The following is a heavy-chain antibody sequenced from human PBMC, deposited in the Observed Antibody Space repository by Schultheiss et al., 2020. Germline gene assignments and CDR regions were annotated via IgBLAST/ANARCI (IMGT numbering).Heavy chain of an antibody. J-gene: IGHJ4*02. D-gene: IGHD1-20*01. CDR2: ISGSGGST. V-gene: IGHV3-23*01. Sequence: GGSLRLSCAASGFTFSSYGMHWVRQAPGKGLEWVSAISGSGGSTYYADSVKGRFTISRDNSKNTLYLQMNSLRAEDTAVYYCARDIAGTGGGVSIWGQGTLVTVS. CDR1: GFTFSSYG. CDR3: ARDIAGTGGGVSI.